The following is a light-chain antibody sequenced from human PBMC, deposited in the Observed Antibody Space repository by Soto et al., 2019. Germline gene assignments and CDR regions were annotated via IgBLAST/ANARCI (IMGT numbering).Light chain of an antibody. CDR1: QSIDRW. J-gene: IGKJ5*01. CDR3: QQYNNFPIT. CDR2: DAS. Sequence: DVPMTQSPSTLSASVGDRVAIICRASQSIDRWLACYQQNPGKAPKLLIFDASSLESGVPSRFSVSRSGTEFTLTIRSVQPDDFATYYCQQYNNFPITFGQGTRLEIK. V-gene: IGKV1-5*02.